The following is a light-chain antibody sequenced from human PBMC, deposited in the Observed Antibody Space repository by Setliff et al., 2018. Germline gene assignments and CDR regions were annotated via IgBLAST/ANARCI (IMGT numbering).Light chain of an antibody. CDR3: SSYTSLSTRV. CDR2: EDS. J-gene: IGLJ1*01. Sequence: QSALTQPASVSGSPGQSITISCTGTSSDVGDYKYVSWYQQLPGKAPKLIIFEDSNRPSGIPNRFSGSKSGNTASLSISGLQAEDEADYYCSSYTSLSTRVFGTGTKVTVL. CDR1: SSDVGDYKY. V-gene: IGLV2-14*01.